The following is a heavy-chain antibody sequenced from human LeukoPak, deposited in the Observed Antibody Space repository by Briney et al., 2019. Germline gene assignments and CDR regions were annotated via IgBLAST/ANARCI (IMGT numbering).Heavy chain of an antibody. CDR2: ISGSGGST. CDR3: AKDRGVVPAAIRY. J-gene: IGHJ4*02. V-gene: IGHV3-23*01. Sequence: GGSLRLSCAASGFTFSSYAMSWVRQAPGKGLEWVSAISGSGGSTYYADSVKGRFTISRDNSRNTLYLQMNSLRAEDTAVYYCAKDRGVVPAAIRYWGQGTLVTVSS. D-gene: IGHD2-2*02. CDR1: GFTFSSYA.